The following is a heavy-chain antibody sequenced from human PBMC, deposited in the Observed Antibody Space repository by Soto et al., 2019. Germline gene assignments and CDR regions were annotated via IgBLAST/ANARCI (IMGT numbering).Heavy chain of an antibody. CDR1: VFTFSSYA. CDR3: AKIGSSSSVSLPLVLLDY. CDR2: IPGSGTST. Sequence: GGSLRLSCAASVFTFSSYAMTWVRQSPGKGLEWVSAIPGSGTSTYYAGSVKGRFTISRDNSKNTLYLQMNSLRVEDTAVYYCAKIGSSSSVSLPLVLLDYWGQGALVTVSS. J-gene: IGHJ4*02. D-gene: IGHD6-6*01. V-gene: IGHV3-23*01.